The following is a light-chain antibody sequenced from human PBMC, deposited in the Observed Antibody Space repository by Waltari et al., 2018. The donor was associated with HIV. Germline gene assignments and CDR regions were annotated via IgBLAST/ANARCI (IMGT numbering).Light chain of an antibody. J-gene: IGLJ2*01. Sequence: QSVLTQPPSASGTPGQRVPISCSGNSSNIGGNTVNWYQRPPGTAPKHLIYRNNQRPSGVPDRFSGSKSGTSASLAISGLQSEDEADYYCAAWDGSLNGRVVFGGGTKLTVL. V-gene: IGLV1-44*01. CDR3: AAWDGSLNGRVV. CDR1: SSNIGGNT. CDR2: RNN.